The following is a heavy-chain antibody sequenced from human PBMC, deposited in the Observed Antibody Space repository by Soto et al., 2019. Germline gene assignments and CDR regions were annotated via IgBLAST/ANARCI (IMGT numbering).Heavy chain of an antibody. CDR2: MNPNSGKT. CDR1: GYTFTSYD. Sequence: QVQLVQSGAEVKKPGASVKVSCKASGYTFTSYDINWVRQATGQGVEWRGWMNPNSGKTGYAQKFQGRVTMNRNTYISTAYMALSSMSSESTAVYFCARRGDGGSLLRSVCYYFGMDVWGQGTTDTVA. V-gene: IGHV1-8*01. CDR3: ARRGDGGSLLRSVCYYFGMDV. D-gene: IGHD2-15*01. J-gene: IGHJ6*02.